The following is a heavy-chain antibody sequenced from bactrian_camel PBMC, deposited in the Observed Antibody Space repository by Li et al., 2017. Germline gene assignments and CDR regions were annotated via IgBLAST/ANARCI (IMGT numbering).Heavy chain of an antibody. Sequence: HVQLVESGGGSVQAGGSLRLSCEYTSSTKCLGWFRQAPGKQRETITATWVGGGPTRYSDPVKGRFTISQISFQNKVYLDMRNLKSEDSGVYYCAADQVDRTVCSTRGTWIYSGQGTQVTVS. CDR2: TWVGGGPT. J-gene: IGHJ4*01. CDR3: AADQVDRTVCSTRGTWIY. D-gene: IGHD5*01. V-gene: IGHV3-3*01. CDR1: SSTKC.